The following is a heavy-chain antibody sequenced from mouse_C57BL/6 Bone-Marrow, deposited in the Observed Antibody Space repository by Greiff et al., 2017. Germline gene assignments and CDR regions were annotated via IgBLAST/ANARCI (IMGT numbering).Heavy chain of an antibody. CDR2: IWSDGST. D-gene: IGHD1-1*01. CDR1: GFSLTSCG. J-gene: IGHJ3*01. V-gene: IGHV2-6-1*01. CDR3: ARHSDYYGSFAY. Sequence: VKLMESGPGLVAPSQSLSITCTVSGFSLTSCGVHWGRQPPGKGLEWLVVIWSDGSTTYNSALKSRLSISKDNSKSQVFLKMNSLQTDDTAMYYCARHSDYYGSFAYWGQGTLVTVSA.